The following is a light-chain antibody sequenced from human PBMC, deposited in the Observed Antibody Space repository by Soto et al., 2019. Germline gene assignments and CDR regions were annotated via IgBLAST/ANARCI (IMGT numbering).Light chain of an antibody. Sequence: DIQVTHSPSSLSASVGYRFNITCRAGQSIDSSLNLYQKKTGQAPKLLIYAASSLQSGVPSRFSGSGSGTDLTITISSMKNEDVETYYCQQSYSNTITFGQGTRLEIK. CDR3: QQSYSNTIT. V-gene: IGKV1-39*01. CDR2: AAS. CDR1: QSIDSS. J-gene: IGKJ5*01.